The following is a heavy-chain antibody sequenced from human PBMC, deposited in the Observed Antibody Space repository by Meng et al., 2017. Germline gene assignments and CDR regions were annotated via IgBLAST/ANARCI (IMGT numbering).Heavy chain of an antibody. D-gene: IGHD2-15*01. CDR2: ISSSGSTI. V-gene: IGHV3-11*01. Sequence: GESLKISCAASGFTFRDYYMSWSRQAAGKGLEWVSYISSSGSTIYYADTVQGRFTLYRDNAKNSLYLQMNSLRAEDTDVCYCARADEILVVVYREVDYYGMDVWGQGTTVTVSS. J-gene: IGHJ6*02. CDR3: ARADEILVVVYREVDYYGMDV. CDR1: GFTFRDYY.